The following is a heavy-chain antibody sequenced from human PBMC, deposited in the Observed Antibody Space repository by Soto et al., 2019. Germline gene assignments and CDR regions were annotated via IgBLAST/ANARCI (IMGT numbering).Heavy chain of an antibody. J-gene: IGHJ6*02. CDR1: GYSFTSYW. D-gene: IGHD5-12*01. V-gene: IGHV5-51*01. CDR2: IYPGDSDT. Sequence: GESLKISCKGSGYSFTSYWIGWVRQMPGKGLEWMGIIYPGDSDTRYSPSFQGQVTISADKSISTAYLQWSSLKASDTAMYYCARQGIVATIDVYGMDVWGQGTTVTVSS. CDR3: ARQGIVATIDVYGMDV.